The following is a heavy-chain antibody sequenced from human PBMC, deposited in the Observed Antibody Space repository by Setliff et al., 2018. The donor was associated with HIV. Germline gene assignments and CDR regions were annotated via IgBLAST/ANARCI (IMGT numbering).Heavy chain of an antibody. D-gene: IGHD2-8*01. V-gene: IGHV4-59*08. J-gene: IGHJ3*02. CDR2: IHYSGAT. CDR1: GGSISSHY. CDR3: ARHSPNVGVRGDAFDI. Sequence: SETLSLTCTVSGGSISSHYWIWIRQPPGKGLEWIGYIHYSGATNYNPSLKSRVTISLDTSRTQFSQRLSSVTAADTAVYYCARHSPNVGVRGDAFDIWGQGTVVTVSS.